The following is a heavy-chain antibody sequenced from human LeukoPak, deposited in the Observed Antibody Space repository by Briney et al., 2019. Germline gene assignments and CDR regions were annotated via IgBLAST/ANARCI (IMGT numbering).Heavy chain of an antibody. CDR1: GYTFSSYS. CDR3: ARDMGTGHYDFWSGYYKDYMDV. V-gene: IGHV3-21*01. Sequence: GGSLRLSCAACGYTFSSYSMNWVRQAPGKGLEWVSSISSSSSYIYYADSVKGRFTISRDNAKNSLYLQMNSLRAEDTAVYYCARDMGTGHYDFWSGYYKDYMDVWGKGTTVTVSS. CDR2: ISSSSSYI. D-gene: IGHD3-3*01. J-gene: IGHJ6*03.